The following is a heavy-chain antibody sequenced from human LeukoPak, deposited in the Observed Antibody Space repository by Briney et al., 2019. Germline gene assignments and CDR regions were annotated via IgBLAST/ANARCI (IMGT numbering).Heavy chain of an antibody. CDR2: INPSGGST. CDR3: ARGALWYSSSWYDPYYFDY. J-gene: IGHJ4*02. CDR1: GYTFTSYY. Sequence: ASVKVSCKASGYTFTSYYMHWVRQAPGQGLEWMGLINPSGGSTSYAQKFQGRVTMTRDMSTSTVYMELSSLRSEDTAVYYCARGALWYSSSWYDPYYFDYWGQGTLVTVSS. D-gene: IGHD6-13*01. V-gene: IGHV1-46*01.